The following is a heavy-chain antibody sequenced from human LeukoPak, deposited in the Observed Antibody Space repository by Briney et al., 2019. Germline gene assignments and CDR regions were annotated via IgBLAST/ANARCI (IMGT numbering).Heavy chain of an antibody. D-gene: IGHD4-17*01. CDR3: AKGHSDFGTGFDL. CDR2: IWYDGSNE. CDR1: GFTFSSYG. Sequence: GGSLRLSCEASGFTFSSYGMHWVRQAQGKGLEWVALIWYDGSNENYADSVKGRFTISRDNSKNTLYLEMNSLTADDTAVYYCAKGHSDFGTGFDLWGQGTLVTVS. J-gene: IGHJ4*02. V-gene: IGHV3-33*06.